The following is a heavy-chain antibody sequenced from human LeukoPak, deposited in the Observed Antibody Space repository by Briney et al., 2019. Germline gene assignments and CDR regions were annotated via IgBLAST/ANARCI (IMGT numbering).Heavy chain of an antibody. Sequence: GGSLRLSCAASGFTFSSYAMSWVRQAPGKGLEWVSAISGSGGSTYYADFVKGRFTISRDNSKNTLYLQMNSLRAEDTAVYYCAKGYDFWSGPFVWGQGTLVTVSS. V-gene: IGHV3-23*01. CDR2: ISGSGGST. D-gene: IGHD3-3*01. CDR1: GFTFSSYA. CDR3: AKGYDFWSGPFV. J-gene: IGHJ4*02.